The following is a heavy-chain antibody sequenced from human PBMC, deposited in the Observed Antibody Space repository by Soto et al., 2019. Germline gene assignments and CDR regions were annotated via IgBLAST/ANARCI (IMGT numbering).Heavy chain of an antibody. D-gene: IGHD3-9*01. CDR3: ARVHTYYDILTGYYAPGPADY. Sequence: GASVKVSCKASGYTFTSYGISWVRQAPGQGLEWMGWISAYNGNTNYAQKLQGRVTMTTDTSTSTAYMELRSLRSDDTAVYYCARVHTYYDILTGYYAPGPADYWGQGTLVTVSS. CDR1: GYTFTSYG. J-gene: IGHJ4*02. V-gene: IGHV1-18*01. CDR2: ISAYNGNT.